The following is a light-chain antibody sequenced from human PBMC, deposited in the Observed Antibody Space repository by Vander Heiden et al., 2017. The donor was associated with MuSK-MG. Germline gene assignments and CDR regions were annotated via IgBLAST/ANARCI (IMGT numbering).Light chain of an antibody. V-gene: IGLV2-14*01. CDR2: EVS. CDR1: SGDVGGYKY. J-gene: IGLJ1*01. CDR3: ISYRYTYTSTDTSV. Sequence: QSALTQPASVAGSLGQSITISCTGTSGDVGGYKYVSWYQQHPGKAPKLIIYEVSYRPSGVSNRFSGSKSGNTASLTISGLQAADEADYYCISYRYTYTSTDTSVFGTGTKVTVL.